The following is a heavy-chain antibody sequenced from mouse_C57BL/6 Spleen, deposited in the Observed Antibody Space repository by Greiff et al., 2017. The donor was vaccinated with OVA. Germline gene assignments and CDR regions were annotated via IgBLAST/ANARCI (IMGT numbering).Heavy chain of an antibody. Sequence: EVKLMESGGGLVKPGGSLKLSCAASGFTFSSYAMSWVRQTPEKRLEWVATISDGGSYTYYPDNVKGRFTISRDNAKNNLYLQMSHLKSEDTAMYYCARDRGVYSNYGGGFAYWGQGTLVTVSA. CDR3: ARDRGVYSNYGGGFAY. CDR2: ISDGGSYT. D-gene: IGHD2-5*01. CDR1: GFTFSSYA. J-gene: IGHJ3*01. V-gene: IGHV5-4*01.